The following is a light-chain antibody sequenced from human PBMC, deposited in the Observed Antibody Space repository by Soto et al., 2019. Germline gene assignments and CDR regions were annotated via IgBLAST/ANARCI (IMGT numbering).Light chain of an antibody. J-gene: IGKJ1*01. CDR2: AAS. CDR1: QGIRND. Sequence: AIQMTQSPSSLSASVGDRVTIACRASQGIRNDVVWYQQKPGKAPNLLIYAASSLQSGVPSRFSGSGSGTDFTLTISSLQPEDFATYYCLQHYNYPRTFGQGTKVDI. CDR3: LQHYNYPRT. V-gene: IGKV1-6*01.